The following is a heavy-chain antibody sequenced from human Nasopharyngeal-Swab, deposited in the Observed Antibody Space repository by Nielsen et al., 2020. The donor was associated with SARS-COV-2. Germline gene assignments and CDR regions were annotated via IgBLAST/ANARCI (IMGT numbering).Heavy chain of an antibody. D-gene: IGHD2-21*02. V-gene: IGHV4-34*01. CDR1: GGSFSGYY. CDR2: INHSRST. CDR3: ARGPVVAYCGGDCYSEVILPGFDY. Sequence: SETLSLTCAVYGGSFSGYYWSWIRQPPGKGLEWIGEINHSRSTNYNPSLKSRVTISVDTSKNQFSLKLSSVTAADTALYYCARGPVVAYCGGDCYSEVILPGFDYWGQGTLVTVSS. J-gene: IGHJ4*02.